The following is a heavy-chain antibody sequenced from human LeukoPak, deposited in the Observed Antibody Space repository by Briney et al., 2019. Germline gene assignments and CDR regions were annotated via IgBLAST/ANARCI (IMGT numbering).Heavy chain of an antibody. Sequence: TGGSLRLSCAASGFTFSSYGMHWVRQAPGKGLEWVAVIWYDGSNKYYADSVKGRFTISRDNSKSTLYLQMNSLRAEDTAVYYCAKTLEGSGRKGYGMDVWGQGTTVTVSS. CDR1: GFTFSSYG. D-gene: IGHD3-10*01. CDR2: IWYDGSNK. CDR3: AKTLEGSGRKGYGMDV. J-gene: IGHJ6*02. V-gene: IGHV3-33*06.